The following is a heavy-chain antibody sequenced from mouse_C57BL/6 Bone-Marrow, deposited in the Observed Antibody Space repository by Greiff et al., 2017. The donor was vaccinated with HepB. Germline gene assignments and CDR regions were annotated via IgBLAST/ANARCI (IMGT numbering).Heavy chain of an antibody. Sequence: QVQLKESGAELVRPGASVKLSCKASGYTFTDYYINWVKQRPGQGLEWIARIYPGSGNTYYNEKFKGKATLTAEKSSSPAYMQLSSLTSEDSAVYFCARSHDGYYVLFDYWGQGTTLTVSS. CDR2: IYPGSGNT. V-gene: IGHV1-76*01. J-gene: IGHJ2*01. CDR3: ARSHDGYYVLFDY. D-gene: IGHD2-3*01. CDR1: GYTFTDYY.